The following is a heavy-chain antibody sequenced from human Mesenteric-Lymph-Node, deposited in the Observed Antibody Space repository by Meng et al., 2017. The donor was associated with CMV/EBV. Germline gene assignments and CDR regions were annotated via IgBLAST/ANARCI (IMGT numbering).Heavy chain of an antibody. CDR1: SGSISSRNW. V-gene: IGHV4-4*02. Sequence: PSCAVSSGSISSRNWWSWVRQPPGKGLEWIGEVYHSGTTNYNPSLKSRVTISVDKSKNQFSLKLSSVTAADTAVYYCARYSSGWYDYWGQGTLVTVSS. CDR3: ARYSSGWYDY. J-gene: IGHJ4*02. D-gene: IGHD6-19*01. CDR2: VYHSGTT.